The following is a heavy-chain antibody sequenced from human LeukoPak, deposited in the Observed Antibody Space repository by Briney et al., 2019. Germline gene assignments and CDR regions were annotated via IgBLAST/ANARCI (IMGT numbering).Heavy chain of an antibody. CDR1: GFTFSSYS. D-gene: IGHD3-10*01. Sequence: GGSLRLSCAASGFTFSSYSMNWVRQAPGKGLEWVSSISSSSSYIYYADSVKGRFTISRDNAKNSLYLQMNSLRAEDTAVYYCARDQSYYGSGSPMNVWGKGTTVTVSS. CDR2: ISSSSSYI. J-gene: IGHJ6*04. CDR3: ARDQSYYGSGSPMNV. V-gene: IGHV3-21*01.